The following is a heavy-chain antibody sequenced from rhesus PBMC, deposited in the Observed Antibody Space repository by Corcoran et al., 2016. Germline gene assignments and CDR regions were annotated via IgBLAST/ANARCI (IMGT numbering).Heavy chain of an antibody. Sequence: QVQLVQSGAEIKQPGASVMLSCKASGYTFTSYYMHWVRQAPGKGLEWLGLTSPNNSSKGYEQNIQGRITITTDTSTSTGYMELSSLGSEDTAVYYCTRDRGGSYIRFDVWGPAVLVTVSS. J-gene: IGHJ5-1*01. V-gene: IGHV1-180*01. CDR2: TSPNNSSK. D-gene: IGHD3-16*01. CDR1: GYTFTSYY. CDR3: TRDRGGSYIRFDV.